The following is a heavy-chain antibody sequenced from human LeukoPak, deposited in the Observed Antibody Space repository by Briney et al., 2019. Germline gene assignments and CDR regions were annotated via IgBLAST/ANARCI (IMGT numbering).Heavy chain of an antibody. Sequence: GGSLRLSCAASGFTFSDSYMTWVRQAPGKGLEWVSYISNSGDTIYYADSVKGRFTISRDNAERSLYLQMNIVRAEDTAVYYCGRGHWGLDYWGQGTLVTVSS. J-gene: IGHJ4*02. CDR3: GRGHWGLDY. CDR1: GFTFSDSY. D-gene: IGHD7-27*01. V-gene: IGHV3-11*04. CDR2: ISNSGDTI.